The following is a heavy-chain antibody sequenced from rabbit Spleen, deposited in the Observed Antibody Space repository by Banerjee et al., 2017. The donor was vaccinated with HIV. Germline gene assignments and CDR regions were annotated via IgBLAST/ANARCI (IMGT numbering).Heavy chain of an antibody. CDR2: IGTGTGST. CDR1: GFSFSSSYW. CDR3: ARDGAGGSYFAL. D-gene: IGHD8-1*01. Sequence: QSLEESGGDLVKPGASLTLTCTASGFSFSSSYWICWVRQAPGKGLEWIGCIGTGTGSTYYASWAKGRFTISKTSSTTVTLQMTSLTAADTATYFCARDGAGGSYFALWGPGTLVTVS. J-gene: IGHJ4*01. V-gene: IGHV1S40*01.